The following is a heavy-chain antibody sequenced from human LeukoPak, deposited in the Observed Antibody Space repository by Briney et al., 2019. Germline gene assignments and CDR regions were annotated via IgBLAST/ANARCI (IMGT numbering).Heavy chain of an antibody. CDR1: GFTFSSYG. CDR2: ISYDGSNK. Sequence: GGSLRLSCAASGFTFSSYGMHWVRQAPGKGLEWVAVISYDGSNKYYADSVKGRFTISRDNSKNTLYLQMNSLRAEDTAVCYCAKSGQWLGYFDYWGQGTPVTVSS. D-gene: IGHD6-19*01. V-gene: IGHV3-30*18. J-gene: IGHJ4*02. CDR3: AKSGQWLGYFDY.